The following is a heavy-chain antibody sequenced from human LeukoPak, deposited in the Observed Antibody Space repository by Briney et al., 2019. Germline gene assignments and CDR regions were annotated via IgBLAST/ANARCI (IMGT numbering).Heavy chain of an antibody. D-gene: IGHD6-19*01. CDR2: INHSGST. Sequence: SETLSLTCAVYGGSFSGYYWSWIRQPPGKGLEWIGEINHSGSTNYNPSLKSRVTISVDTSKNQFSLKLSSVTAAGTAVYYCARAGYSSGWYSYWFGPWGQGTLVTVSS. CDR1: GGSFSGYY. J-gene: IGHJ5*02. V-gene: IGHV4-34*01. CDR3: ARAGYSSGWYSYWFGP.